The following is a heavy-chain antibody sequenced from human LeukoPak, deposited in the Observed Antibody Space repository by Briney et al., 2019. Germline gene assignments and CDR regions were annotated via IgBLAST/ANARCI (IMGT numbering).Heavy chain of an antibody. CDR3: VRGGARYDRRFVFDS. D-gene: IGHD3-3*01. J-gene: IGHJ4*02. CDR1: GFTVSRNF. V-gene: IGHV3-66*01. CDR2: IHSSGST. Sequence: GGSLRLSCAASGFTVSRNFMSWARQAPGKGLAWVSVIHSSGSTFYADSVRGRFSISRDISKNTLYLQMNSLRVEDTSVYYCVRGGARYDRRFVFDSWGQGALVTVSS.